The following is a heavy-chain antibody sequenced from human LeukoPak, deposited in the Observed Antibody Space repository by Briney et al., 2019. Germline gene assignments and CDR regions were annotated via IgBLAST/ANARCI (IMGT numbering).Heavy chain of an antibody. CDR3: ARRTVTRDWYFDL. V-gene: IGHV3-11*01. D-gene: IGHD4-17*01. J-gene: IGHJ2*01. Sequence: GSLXLSCAASGFTFSDYYMSWIRQAPGKGLEWVSYISSSGTTIYYADSVKGRFTISRDNAKNSLYLQMNSLRAEDTAVYYCARRTVTRDWYFDLWGRGTLVTVSS. CDR2: ISSSGTTI. CDR1: GFTFSDYY.